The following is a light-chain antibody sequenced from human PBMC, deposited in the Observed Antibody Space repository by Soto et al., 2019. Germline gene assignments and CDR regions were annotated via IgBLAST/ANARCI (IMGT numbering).Light chain of an antibody. CDR2: GVT. J-gene: IGLJ1*01. CDR3: SSYSTCFFYV. V-gene: IGLV2-14*03. CDR1: SSDIGFYNY. Sequence: QSVLTQPASVSGSPGQSITISCTGTSSDIGFYNYVSWYQQYPGKAPNLLIYGVTNRPSGVSYRFSGSKSGSTASLTISGLRDEDEAHYYCSSYSTCFFYVFGSGTKLTV.